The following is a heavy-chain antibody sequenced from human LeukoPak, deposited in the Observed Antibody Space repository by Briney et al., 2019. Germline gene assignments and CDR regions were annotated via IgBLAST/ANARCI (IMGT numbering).Heavy chain of an antibody. D-gene: IGHD5-18*01. CDR3: ASPPARDTAMGGRYYYYGMDV. V-gene: IGHV4-39*01. Sequence: NPSETLSLTCTVSGGSISSSSYYWGWIRQPPGKGLEWIGSIYYSGSTYYNPSLKSRVTISVDTSKNQFSLKLSSVTAADTAVYYCASPPARDTAMGGRYYYYGMDVWGQGTTVTVSS. CDR1: GGSISSSSYY. J-gene: IGHJ6*02. CDR2: IYYSGST.